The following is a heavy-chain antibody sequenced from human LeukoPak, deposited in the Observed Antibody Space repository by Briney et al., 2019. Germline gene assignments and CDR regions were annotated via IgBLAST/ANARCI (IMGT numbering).Heavy chain of an antibody. V-gene: IGHV1-46*01. D-gene: IGHD2-15*01. Sequence: ASVKVSCKASGYTFTSYYIHWVRQAPGQGLEWVGIINPNVGSANYAQKFQGRVTMTTDTSTSTVYLELNSLRSEDTAVYYCARDRYCSGGSCFVTYYHGLDVWGQGTTVTVSS. CDR3: ARDRYCSGGSCFVTYYHGLDV. CDR2: INPNVGSA. J-gene: IGHJ6*02. CDR1: GYTFTSYY.